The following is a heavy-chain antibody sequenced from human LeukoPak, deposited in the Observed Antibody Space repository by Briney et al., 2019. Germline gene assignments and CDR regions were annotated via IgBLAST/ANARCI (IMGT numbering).Heavy chain of an antibody. Sequence: GRSLRLSCAASGFTFDDYAMHWVRQAPGKGLEWVSGISWNSGSIGYADSVKGRFTISRDNAKNSLYLQMNSLRAEDTALYYCAKDFKTTPSGALDIWGQGTTVTVSS. CDR1: GFTFDDYA. V-gene: IGHV3-9*01. CDR2: ISWNSGSI. J-gene: IGHJ3*02. CDR3: AKDFKTTPSGALDI. D-gene: IGHD4-11*01.